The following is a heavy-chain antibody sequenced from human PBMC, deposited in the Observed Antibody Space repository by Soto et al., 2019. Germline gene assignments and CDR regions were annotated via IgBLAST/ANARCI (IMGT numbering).Heavy chain of an antibody. V-gene: IGHV3-73*01. Sequence: PGGSLRLSCEASGFLLSVSAVHWVRQASGKGLEWVGRIRNKANNYATAYAASVKGRFTVSRDDSKNTAYLQMNSLKTEDPAVYYCTRLEYDVDVWGQGTTVTVSS. J-gene: IGHJ6*02. CDR3: TRLEYDVDV. CDR2: IRNKANNYAT. D-gene: IGHD6-6*01. CDR1: GFLLSVSA.